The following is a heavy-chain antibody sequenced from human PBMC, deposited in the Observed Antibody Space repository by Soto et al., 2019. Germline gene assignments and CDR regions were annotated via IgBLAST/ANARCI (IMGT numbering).Heavy chain of an antibody. CDR1: GGSISSGGNY. Sequence: QVQLQESGPGLVKSSQTLSLTCTVSGGSISSGGNYWSWIRQHPGKGLEWIGYIYHSGSTYYNPSLKRRVTISVDTSKNQFSLKLISVTAADTAVYYCARARMVRGVIYYYGMDVWGQGTTVTVSS. J-gene: IGHJ6*02. CDR3: ARARMVRGVIYYYGMDV. D-gene: IGHD3-10*01. V-gene: IGHV4-31*03. CDR2: IYHSGST.